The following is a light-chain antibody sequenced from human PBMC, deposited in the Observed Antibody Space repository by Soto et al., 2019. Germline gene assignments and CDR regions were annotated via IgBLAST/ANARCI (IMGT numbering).Light chain of an antibody. V-gene: IGKV3-15*01. CDR1: QSVSNN. CDR2: GAT. Sequence: EIVMTQSPATLSVSPGERVTLSCRASQSVSNNLAWYQQKPGQAPRLLIYGATATATGIPARFSGSGSGTEFTLTISSLHSEDFAVYYCQQHNCCPLTFGGGTKVEIK. J-gene: IGKJ4*01. CDR3: QQHNCCPLT.